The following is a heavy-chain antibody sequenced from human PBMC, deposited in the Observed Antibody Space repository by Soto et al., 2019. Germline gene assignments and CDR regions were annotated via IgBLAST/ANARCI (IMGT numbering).Heavy chain of an antibody. Sequence: SETLSLTCTVSGGSISSSSYYWGWIRQPPGKGLEWIGSIYYSGSTYYNPSLKSRVTISVDTSKNQFSLKLSSVTAADTAVYYCARDGYGFDYWGQGTLVTVSS. CDR1: GGSISSSSYY. CDR2: IYYSGST. CDR3: ARDGYGFDY. D-gene: IGHD6-13*01. J-gene: IGHJ4*02. V-gene: IGHV4-39*07.